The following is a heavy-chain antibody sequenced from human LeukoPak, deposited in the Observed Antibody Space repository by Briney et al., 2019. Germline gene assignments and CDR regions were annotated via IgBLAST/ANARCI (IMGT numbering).Heavy chain of an antibody. CDR2: INHSGST. D-gene: IGHD2-15*01. J-gene: IGHJ3*02. CDR3: ARDGAPGYCSGGSCSADAFDI. CDR1: GGSFSGYY. V-gene: IGHV4-34*09. Sequence: PSETLSLTCAVYGGSFSGYYWSWIRQPPGKGLEWIGEINHSGSTNYNPSLRSRVTISVDTSKNQFSLKLSSVTAADTAVYYCARDGAPGYCSGGSCSADAFDIWGQGTMVTVSS.